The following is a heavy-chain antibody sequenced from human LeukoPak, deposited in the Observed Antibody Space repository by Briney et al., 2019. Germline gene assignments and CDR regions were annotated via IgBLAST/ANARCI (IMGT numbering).Heavy chain of an antibody. Sequence: ASVKVSCKVSGYTLTELSMHWVRQAPGKGLEWMGGFDPEDGETIYAQKFQGRVTMTEDTSTDTAYMELSSLRSEDTAVYYCARGPGYSSGWYVLSVDYWGQGTLVTVSS. V-gene: IGHV1-24*01. D-gene: IGHD6-19*01. J-gene: IGHJ4*02. CDR3: ARGPGYSSGWYVLSVDY. CDR2: FDPEDGET. CDR1: GYTLTELS.